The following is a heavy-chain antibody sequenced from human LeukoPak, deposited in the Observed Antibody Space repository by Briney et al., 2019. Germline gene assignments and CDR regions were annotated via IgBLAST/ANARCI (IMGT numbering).Heavy chain of an antibody. Sequence: SVKVSCKASGGTLSSYAISWVRQAPGQGLEWTGGIIPMFGTANYAQKFQGRVTMTRDTSTSTVYMELSSLRSEDTAVYYCARDQGPAYGMDVWGQGTTVTVSS. CDR2: IIPMFGTA. CDR1: GGTLSSYA. CDR3: ARDQGPAYGMDV. V-gene: IGHV1-69*05. J-gene: IGHJ6*02.